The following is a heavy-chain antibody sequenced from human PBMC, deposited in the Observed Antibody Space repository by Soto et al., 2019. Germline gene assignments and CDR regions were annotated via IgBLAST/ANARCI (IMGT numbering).Heavy chain of an antibody. D-gene: IGHD5-18*01. V-gene: IGHV1-69*12. J-gene: IGHJ6*02. CDR2: IIPIFGTA. CDR3: ARDRRYSYGYNYYYGMDV. Sequence: QVQLVQSGAEVKKPGSSVKVSCKASGGTFSSYAISWVRQAPGQGLEWMGGIIPIFGTANYAQKFQGRVKITADESTSTAYMELSSLRSEDTAVYYCARDRRYSYGYNYYYGMDVWGQGTTVTVSS. CDR1: GGTFSSYA.